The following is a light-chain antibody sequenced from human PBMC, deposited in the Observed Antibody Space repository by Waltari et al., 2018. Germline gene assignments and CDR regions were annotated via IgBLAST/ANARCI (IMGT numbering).Light chain of an antibody. CDR2: DVN. Sequence: AALTQSPSVYGSPGQSVRLSCTGTSSDLGGYNSVHCYQQHPGKAPQLMIYDVNNRPSVVSDPFSFSTSVNTASLTISGLQAEDEADYYCSSYASVNIFLFGVGTRLTVL. J-gene: IGLJ7*01. CDR1: SSDLGGYNS. V-gene: IGLV2-14*01. CDR3: SSYASVNIFL.